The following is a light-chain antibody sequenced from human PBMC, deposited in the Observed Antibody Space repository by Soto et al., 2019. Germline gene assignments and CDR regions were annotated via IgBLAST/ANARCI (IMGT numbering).Light chain of an antibody. CDR2: GAS. CDR3: HQYGSSRGPT. J-gene: IGKJ4*01. CDR1: QSVSSSY. Sequence: EIVLTQSPGTLSLSPGERATLSCRASQSVSSSYLAWYQQKPGQAPRLLIYGASSRATGIPDRFSGSGSGTDLPLTISRLEPEDFAVYYCHQYGSSRGPTFGGGTTVEIK. V-gene: IGKV3-20*01.